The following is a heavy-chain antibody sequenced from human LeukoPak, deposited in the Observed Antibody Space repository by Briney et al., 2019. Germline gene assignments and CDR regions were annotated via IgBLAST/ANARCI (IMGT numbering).Heavy chain of an antibody. CDR2: IYYSGST. V-gene: IGHV4-39*01. D-gene: IGHD1-26*01. CDR3: ARTGYLGIDY. Sequence: SETLSLTCTVSGGSISSSTYYWGWIRQPPGKGLEWIGSIYYSGSTYYNPSLKSRVTISVDTSKNQFSLKLSSVTAADTAVYYCARTGYLGIDYWGQGTLVTVSS. CDR1: GGSISSSTYY. J-gene: IGHJ4*02.